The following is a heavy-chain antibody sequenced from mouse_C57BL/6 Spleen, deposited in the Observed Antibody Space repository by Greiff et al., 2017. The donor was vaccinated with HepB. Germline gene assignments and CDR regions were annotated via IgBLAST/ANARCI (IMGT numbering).Heavy chain of an antibody. CDR2: IDPSDSET. J-gene: IGHJ4*01. V-gene: IGHV1-52*01. CDR3: ALRPQRDYAMDY. Sequence: QVQLQQPGAELVRPGSSVKLSCKASGYTFTSYWMHWVKQRPIQGLEWIGNIDPSDSETHYNQKFKDKATLTVDKSSSTAYMQLSSLTSEDSAVYYCALRPQRDYAMDYWGQGTSVTVSS. CDR1: GYTFTSYW. D-gene: IGHD1-2*01.